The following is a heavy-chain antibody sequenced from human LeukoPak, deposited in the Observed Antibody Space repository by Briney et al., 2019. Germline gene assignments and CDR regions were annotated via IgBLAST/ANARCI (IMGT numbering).Heavy chain of an antibody. D-gene: IGHD3-10*01. CDR1: GFTFSICA. Sequence: GGSLRLSCAASGFTFSICAMNWVRQAPGKGLEWVSGICGSGGSTYYADSVKGRFTISRDSSKNKVFLQMNSLTAEDTALYYCAKADGSYKPLIDYWGRGTLFTVSS. V-gene: IGHV3-23*01. J-gene: IGHJ4*02. CDR2: ICGSGGST. CDR3: AKADGSYKPLIDY.